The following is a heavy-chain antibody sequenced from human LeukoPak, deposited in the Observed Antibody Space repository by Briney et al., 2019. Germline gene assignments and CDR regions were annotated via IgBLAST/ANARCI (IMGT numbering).Heavy chain of an antibody. CDR3: ARWNFAMDY. CDR2: ISQSGIT. Sequence: GGSLRLSCAASGFTFSDYYTTWVRQAPGQGLEWVSYISQSGITSYGDSVKGRFTISRDNAKHSLYLQMNGLRAEDTGLYFCARWNFAMDYWGQGISVTVSS. CDR1: GFTFSDYY. V-gene: IGHV3-11*04. D-gene: IGHD2-2*01. J-gene: IGHJ4*02.